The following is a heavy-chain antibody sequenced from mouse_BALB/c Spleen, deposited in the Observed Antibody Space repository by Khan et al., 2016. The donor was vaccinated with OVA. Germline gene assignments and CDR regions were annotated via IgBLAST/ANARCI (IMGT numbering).Heavy chain of an antibody. CDR1: GFSLTNYA. CDR2: IWSDGRT. J-gene: IGHJ4*01. CDR3: ARHQLTLSIDS. Sequence: QVQLKQSGPDLVAPSQSLSITCTVSGFSLTNYAIHWVRQPPGKGLEWLVVIWSDGRTTYNSALKSRLSISKDNSKSQVFLKINSLQTDDTAMYYCARHQLTLSIDSWGQGISVTVSS. V-gene: IGHV2-6-2*01.